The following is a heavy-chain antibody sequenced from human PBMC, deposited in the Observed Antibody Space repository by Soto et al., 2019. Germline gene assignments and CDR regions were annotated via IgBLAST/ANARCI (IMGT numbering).Heavy chain of an antibody. CDR3: ARLTDYDGAFDI. J-gene: IGHJ3*02. V-gene: IGHV5-51*01. D-gene: IGHD3-22*01. CDR2: IYPADSDT. Sequence: EVLLVQSGAEVKKSGESLRISCKGSGYSFTNFWIGWVRQMPGKGLEYMGIIYPADSDTRYSPSFRGQVTISADKSINTAYLQWRTLKASGTAMYYCARLTDYDGAFDIWGQGTMVTVSS. CDR1: GYSFTNFW.